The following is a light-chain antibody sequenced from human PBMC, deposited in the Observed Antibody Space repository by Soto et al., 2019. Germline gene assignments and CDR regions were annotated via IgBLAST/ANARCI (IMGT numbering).Light chain of an antibody. CDR2: AAS. CDR3: QKYDSAPT. CDR1: QDIRSA. J-gene: IGKJ1*01. V-gene: IGKV1-27*01. Sequence: DIQMTQSPSSLSASVGDRVTITCRPSQDIRSALAWYQQKPGKIPKLLIHAASTLQSGVPSRFSGSGSGTDFTLTISSLQPEAVATYYCQKYDSAPTFGPGTKVEIK.